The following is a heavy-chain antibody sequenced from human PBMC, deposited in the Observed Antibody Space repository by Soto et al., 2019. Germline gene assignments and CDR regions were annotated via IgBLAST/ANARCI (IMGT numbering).Heavy chain of an antibody. CDR1: DGSVKTGNFY. D-gene: IGHD6-13*01. Sequence: PSETLSLTCAVSDGSVKTGNFYWSWIRQPPGKGLEWIGHIYYTGTTNYNPSLKSRVTISVDTSNNQFSLKVNSVTAADTAVYYCAREEKQLARYGGDFDYWGQGVLVTVSS. CDR2: IYYTGTT. CDR3: AREEKQLARYGGDFDY. J-gene: IGHJ4*02. V-gene: IGHV4-61*01.